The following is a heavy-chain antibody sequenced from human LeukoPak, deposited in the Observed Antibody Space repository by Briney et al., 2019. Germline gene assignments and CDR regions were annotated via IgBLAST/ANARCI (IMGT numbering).Heavy chain of an antibody. Sequence: PGRSLRLSCAASGFTLSSYAMHWVRQAPGKGLEWVAVISYDGSNKYYADSVKGRFTISRDDSKNTLYLQMNSLRAEDTAVYYCARDYYDSSGYYYGRLDIWGQGTMVTVSS. V-gene: IGHV3-30*01. CDR3: ARDYYDSSGYYYGRLDI. CDR1: GFTLSSYA. CDR2: ISYDGSNK. J-gene: IGHJ3*02. D-gene: IGHD3-22*01.